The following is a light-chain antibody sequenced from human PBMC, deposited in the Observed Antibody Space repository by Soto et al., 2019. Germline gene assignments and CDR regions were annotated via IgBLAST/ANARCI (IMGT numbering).Light chain of an antibody. Sequence: QAVVTQPPPTSGTPGQRVTISCSGSSSNIGSNTVNWYQQLPGTAPKLLIHDNNQRPSEVPDRFSGSKSGTSASLAISGLQSEDEADYYCASWDNTLNGVVFGGGTKVTVL. V-gene: IGLV1-44*01. CDR2: DNN. CDR3: ASWDNTLNGVV. J-gene: IGLJ2*01. CDR1: SSNIGSNT.